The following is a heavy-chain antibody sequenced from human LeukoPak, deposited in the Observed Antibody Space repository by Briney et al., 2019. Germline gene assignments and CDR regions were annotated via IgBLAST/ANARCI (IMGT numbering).Heavy chain of an antibody. Sequence: NAGGSLRLSCAASGFTFSDYYMSWIRQAPGKGLEWVSYISSSGSTIYYADSVKGRFTISRDNAKNSLYLQMNSLRAEDTAVYYCAVYYDFWSGYRDYWGQGTLVTVSS. J-gene: IGHJ4*02. V-gene: IGHV3-11*01. D-gene: IGHD3-3*01. CDR3: AVYYDFWSGYRDY. CDR1: GFTFSDYY. CDR2: ISSSGSTI.